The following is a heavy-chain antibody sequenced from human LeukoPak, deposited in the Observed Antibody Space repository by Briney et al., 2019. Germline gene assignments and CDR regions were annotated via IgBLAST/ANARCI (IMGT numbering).Heavy chain of an antibody. J-gene: IGHJ4*02. Sequence: ASVKVSCKASGGTFSSYAISWVRQAPGQGLEWMGGIIPIFGTANYAQKFQGRVTITTNESTSTAYVELSSLRSEDTAVYYCAIYSSCGGDCYSDYWGQGTLVTVSS. D-gene: IGHD2-21*01. V-gene: IGHV1-69*05. CDR2: IIPIFGTA. CDR1: GGTFSSYA. CDR3: AIYSSCGGDCYSDY.